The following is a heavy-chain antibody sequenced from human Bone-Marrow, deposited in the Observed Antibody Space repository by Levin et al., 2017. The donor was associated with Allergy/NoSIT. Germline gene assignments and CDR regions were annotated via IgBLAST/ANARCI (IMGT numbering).Heavy chain of an antibody. J-gene: IGHJ5*02. CDR1: GFTFSSYW. D-gene: IGHD3-16*01. CDR3: ARLGRVSEFRDTSP. V-gene: IGHV3-74*01. CDR2: INSDGSNT. Sequence: GGSLRLSCTASGFTFSSYWMHWVRQAPGKGLVWVSRINSDGSNTRYANSVKGRFTISRDNAKNTLYLQMQSLRADDTATYYCARLGRVSEFRDTSPWGQGTLVTVSS.